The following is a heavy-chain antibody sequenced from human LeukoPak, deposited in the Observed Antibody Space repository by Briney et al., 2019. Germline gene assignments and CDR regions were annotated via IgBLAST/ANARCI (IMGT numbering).Heavy chain of an antibody. CDR2: ISSSGSPI. D-gene: IGHD4-11*01. J-gene: IGHJ4*02. CDR3: ARRFSYYPYCHDY. CDR1: GFTFSSYE. Sequence: GGSLRLSCAASGFTFSSYEMNWVRQAPGKGLEWISYISSSGSPIYYADSVKGRFTISRDNPKNSLFLQMNSLSAEDTAVYYCARRFSYYPYCHDYWGRGTLVTVSS. V-gene: IGHV3-48*03.